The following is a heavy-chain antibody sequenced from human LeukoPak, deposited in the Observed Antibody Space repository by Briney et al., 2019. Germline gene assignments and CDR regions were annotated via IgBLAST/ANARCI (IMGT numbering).Heavy chain of an antibody. J-gene: IGHJ4*02. V-gene: IGHV3-9*01. Sequence: GGSLRLSCAASGFTFDDYAMHWVRQAPGKGLEWVSYITWNSGNIGYADSVKGRFTISRDNAKNSLYLQMNSLRAEDTALYYCAKGWFGEFALVLWGQGTLVTVSP. CDR3: AKGWFGEFALVL. CDR2: ITWNSGNI. D-gene: IGHD3-10*01. CDR1: GFTFDDYA.